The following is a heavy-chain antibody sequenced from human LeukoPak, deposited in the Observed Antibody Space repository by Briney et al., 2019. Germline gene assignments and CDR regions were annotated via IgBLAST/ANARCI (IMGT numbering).Heavy chain of an antibody. V-gene: IGHV4-34*01. CDR3: ARGDLAARMGY. Sequence: SETLSLTCAVYGGSFSGYFWTWIRQPPGKGLEWIGEINPGGSTNYNPSLKSRVTISIDTSKNQFSLKLSTVTAADTAVYYCARGDLAARMGYWGQGTLVTVSS. D-gene: IGHD6-6*01. CDR2: INPGGST. CDR1: GGSFSGYF. J-gene: IGHJ4*02.